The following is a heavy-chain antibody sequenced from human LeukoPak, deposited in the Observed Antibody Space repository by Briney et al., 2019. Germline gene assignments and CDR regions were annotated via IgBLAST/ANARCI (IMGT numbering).Heavy chain of an antibody. V-gene: IGHV3-30*01. CDR1: GFTFSSYA. D-gene: IGHD5-18*01. CDR3: ASTRGGYPDDAFDI. J-gene: IGHJ3*02. Sequence: GRSLRLSCAASGFTFSSYAMHWVRQAPGKGLEWVAVISYDGSNKYNADSVKGRFTISRDNSKNTLYLQMNSLRAEDTAVYYCASTRGGYPDDAFDIWGQGTMVTVSS. CDR2: ISYDGSNK.